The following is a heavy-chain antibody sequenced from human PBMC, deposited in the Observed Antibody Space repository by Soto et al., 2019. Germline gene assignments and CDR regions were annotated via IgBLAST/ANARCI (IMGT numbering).Heavy chain of an antibody. J-gene: IGHJ5*02. D-gene: IGHD2-21*01. Sequence: SQTRSLPGILGATALNRGHYYWSWIRQVPGKGLEWSGHMYVTGAVDYNPSLRDRITLSQDTSERQFSLNLRLVTAADTAVYYCARLRIATNNYKWFDPWGKGTLVTVSS. CDR2: MYVTGAV. CDR3: ARLRIATNNYKWFDP. V-gene: IGHV4-31*03. CDR1: ATALNRGHYY.